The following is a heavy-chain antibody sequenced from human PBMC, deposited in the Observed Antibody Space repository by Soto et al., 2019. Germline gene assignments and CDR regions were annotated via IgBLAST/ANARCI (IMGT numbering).Heavy chain of an antibody. CDR2: IYYSGST. CDR3: ARSLGFGELYNWFDP. D-gene: IGHD3-10*01. Sequence: SETLSLTCTVSGGSISSGDYYWSWIRQPPGKGLEWIGYIYYSGSTYYNPSLKSRVTISVDTSKNQFSLKLSSVTAADTAVYYCARSLGFGELYNWFDPWGQGTLVTVSS. CDR1: GGSISSGDYY. V-gene: IGHV4-30-4*01. J-gene: IGHJ5*02.